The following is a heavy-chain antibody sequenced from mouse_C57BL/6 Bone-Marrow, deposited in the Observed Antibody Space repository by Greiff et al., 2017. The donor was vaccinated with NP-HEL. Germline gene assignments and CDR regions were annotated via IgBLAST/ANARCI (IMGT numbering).Heavy chain of an antibody. CDR1: GYTFTSYG. Sequence: QVQLQQSGAELARPGASVKLSCKASGYTFTSYGISWVKQRTGPGLEWIGEIYPRSGNTYYNEKFKGKATLTADKSSSTAYMELRSLTSEDSAVYFCARCSYYAMDYWGQGTSVTVSS. CDR2: IYPRSGNT. J-gene: IGHJ4*01. V-gene: IGHV1-81*01. CDR3: ARCSYYAMDY.